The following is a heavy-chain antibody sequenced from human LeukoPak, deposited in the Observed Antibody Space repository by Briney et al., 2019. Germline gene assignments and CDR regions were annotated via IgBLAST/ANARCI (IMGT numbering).Heavy chain of an antibody. CDR3: ARDHSGGSGGNWFDP. V-gene: IGHV4-31*03. Sequence: SQTLSHTCTVSGGSISSGGYYWSWIRQHPGKGLEWIGYIYYSGSTYYNPSLKSRVTISVDTSKNQFSLKLSSVTAADTAVYYCARDHSGGSGGNWFDPWGQGTLVTVSS. CDR1: GGSISSGGYY. CDR2: IYYSGST. J-gene: IGHJ5*02. D-gene: IGHD3-10*01.